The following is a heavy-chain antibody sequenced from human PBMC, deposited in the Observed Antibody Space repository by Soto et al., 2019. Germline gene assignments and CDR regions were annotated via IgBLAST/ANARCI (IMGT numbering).Heavy chain of an antibody. CDR1: GFTVSSNY. Sequence: GGSLRLSCAASGFTVSSNYMSWVRQAPGKGQEWVSVIYSGGSTYYADSVKGRFTISRDNSKNTLYLQMNSLRAEDTAVYYCARPYDFWSGYDAFDIWGQGTMVTVSS. J-gene: IGHJ3*02. CDR3: ARPYDFWSGYDAFDI. D-gene: IGHD3-3*01. CDR2: IYSGGST. V-gene: IGHV3-66*04.